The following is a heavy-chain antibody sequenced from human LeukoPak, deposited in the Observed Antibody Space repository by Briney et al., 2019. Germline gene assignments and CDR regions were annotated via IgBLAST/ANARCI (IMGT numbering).Heavy chain of an antibody. D-gene: IGHD2-2*01. CDR2: ISGSGGST. CDR1: GFTFSSYA. V-gene: IGHV3-23*01. J-gene: IGHJ6*03. CDR3: AKGPVPAASMDV. Sequence: GGSLRLSCAASGFTFSSYAMSWVRQAPGKGLEWVSAISGSGGSTYYADSVKGRFTTSRDNSKNTLYPQMNSLRAEDTAVYYCAKGPVPAASMDVWGKGTMVTVSS.